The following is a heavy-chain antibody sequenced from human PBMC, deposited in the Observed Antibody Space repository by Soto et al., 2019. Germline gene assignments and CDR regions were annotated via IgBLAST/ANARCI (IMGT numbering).Heavy chain of an antibody. D-gene: IGHD2-2*01. J-gene: IGHJ4*02. CDR1: GGTFSSYT. V-gene: IGHV1-69*04. CDR2: IIPILGIA. Sequence: ASVKVSCKASGGTFSSYTISWVRQAPGQGLEWMGRIIPILGIANYAQKFQGRVTITADKSTSTAYMELSSLRSEDTAVYYCAREASPIVNVVVPASPSDYWGQGTLVTVSS. CDR3: AREASPIVNVVVPASPSDY.